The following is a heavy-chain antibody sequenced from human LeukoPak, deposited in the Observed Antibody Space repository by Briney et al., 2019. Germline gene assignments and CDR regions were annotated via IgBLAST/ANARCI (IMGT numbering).Heavy chain of an antibody. D-gene: IGHD3-9*01. J-gene: IGHJ4*02. Sequence: SETLSLTCAVYGGSFSGYYWSWIRQPPGKGLEWIGEINHSGSTNYNPSLKSRVTISVDTSKNQISLKLSSVTAADTAVYYCARADILTGYEGFDYWGQGTLVTVSS. V-gene: IGHV4-34*01. CDR3: ARADILTGYEGFDY. CDR1: GGSFSGYY. CDR2: INHSGST.